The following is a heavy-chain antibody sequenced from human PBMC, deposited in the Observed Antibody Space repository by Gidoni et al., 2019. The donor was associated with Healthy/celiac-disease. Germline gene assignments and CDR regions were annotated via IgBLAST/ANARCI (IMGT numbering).Heavy chain of an antibody. Sequence: QVQLVESGGGVVQPGRSLRLSCAASGFTFSSYGMHWVRQAPGKGLEWVAVISYDGSNKYYADSVKGRFTISRDNSKNTLYLQMNSLRAEDTAVYYCAKDHPRSGDAFDIWGQGTMVTVSS. D-gene: IGHD3-10*01. CDR2: ISYDGSNK. J-gene: IGHJ3*02. CDR1: GFTFSSYG. CDR3: AKDHPRSGDAFDI. V-gene: IGHV3-30*18.